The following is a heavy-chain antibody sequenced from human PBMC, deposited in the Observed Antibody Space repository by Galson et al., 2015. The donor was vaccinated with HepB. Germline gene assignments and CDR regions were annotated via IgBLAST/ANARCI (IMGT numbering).Heavy chain of an antibody. J-gene: IGHJ4*02. V-gene: IGHV3-23*01. CDR1: GFTFSTSA. Sequence: SLRLSCAASGFTFSTSALNWVRQAPGKGLEWVSAISGSGISTYYADSVKGRFTISRDNSKNTLYLQMNSLRAEDTAVYYCTTRGGTYYDVLTGYYPQLDFDYWGQGTLVTVSS. D-gene: IGHD3-9*01. CDR2: ISGSGIST. CDR3: TTRGGTYYDVLTGYYPQLDFDY.